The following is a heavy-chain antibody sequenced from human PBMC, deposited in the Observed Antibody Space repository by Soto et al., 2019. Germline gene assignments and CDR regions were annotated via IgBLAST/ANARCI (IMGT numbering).Heavy chain of an antibody. CDR3: AKVQLWFGEFEWAPRWYMDV. D-gene: IGHD3-10*01. CDR1: GFTFDDYA. CDR2: ISWNSGSI. Sequence: GGSLRLSCAASGFTFDDYAMHWVRQAPGKGLEWVSGISWNSGSIGYADSVKGRFTISRDNAKNSLYLQMNSLRAEDTALYYCAKVQLWFGEFEWAPRWYMDVWGKGTTVTVSS. J-gene: IGHJ6*03. V-gene: IGHV3-9*01.